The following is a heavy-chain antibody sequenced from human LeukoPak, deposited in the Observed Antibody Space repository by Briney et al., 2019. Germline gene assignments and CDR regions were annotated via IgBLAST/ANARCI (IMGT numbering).Heavy chain of an antibody. D-gene: IGHD3-22*01. CDR3: AGTYIYYYDSSGYHTFDY. Sequence: SVKVSCKASGGTFSSYAISWVRQAPGQGLEWMGRIIPIFGTANYAQKFQGRVTITTDESTSTAYMELSSLRSEDTAVCYCAGTYIYYYDSSGYHTFDYWGQGTLVTVSS. CDR1: GGTFSSYA. CDR2: IIPIFGTA. V-gene: IGHV1-69*05. J-gene: IGHJ4*02.